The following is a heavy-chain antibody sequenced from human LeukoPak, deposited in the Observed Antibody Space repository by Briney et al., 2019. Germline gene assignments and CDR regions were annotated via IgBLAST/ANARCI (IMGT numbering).Heavy chain of an antibody. J-gene: IGHJ4*02. CDR2: INHSGST. D-gene: IGHD3-22*01. CDR3: ARGGMVSYDSSGYYYVANRRYFDY. Sequence: SETLSLTCAVYGGSFSGYYWSWIRQPPGKGLEWIGEINHSGSTNYNPSLKSRVTISVDTSKNQFSLKLSSVTAADTAVYYCARGGMVSYDSSGYYYVANRRYFDYWGQGTLVTVSS. CDR1: GGSFSGYY. V-gene: IGHV4-34*01.